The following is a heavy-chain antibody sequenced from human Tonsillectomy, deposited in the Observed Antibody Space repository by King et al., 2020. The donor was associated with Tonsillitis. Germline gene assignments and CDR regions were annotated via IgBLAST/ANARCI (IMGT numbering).Heavy chain of an antibody. D-gene: IGHD6-13*01. CDR1: GFTFDDYG. CDR2: INWNGGST. J-gene: IGHJ4*02. V-gene: IGHV3-20*01. Sequence: VQLVESGGGVVRPGGSLRLSCAASGFTFDDYGMSWVRQAPGKGLEWVSGINWNGGSTGYADSVKGRFTISRDNAKNSLYLQMNSLRAEDTALYHCATGRAAGLGVPFDYWGQGTLVTVSS. CDR3: ATGRAAGLGVPFDY.